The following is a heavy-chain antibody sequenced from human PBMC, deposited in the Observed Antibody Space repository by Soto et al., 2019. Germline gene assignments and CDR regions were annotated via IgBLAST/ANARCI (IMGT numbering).Heavy chain of an antibody. V-gene: IGHV4-59*01. D-gene: IGHD4-17*01. CDR1: GGSISSYY. CDR2: IYYSGST. CDR3: ARDRLRSWFDP. J-gene: IGHJ5*02. Sequence: PSETLSLTCTVSGGSISSYYWSWIRQPPGKGLEWIGYIYYSGSTNYNPSLKSRVTISVDTSKNQFSLKLSSVTAADTAVYYCARDRLRSWFDPWGQGTLVTV.